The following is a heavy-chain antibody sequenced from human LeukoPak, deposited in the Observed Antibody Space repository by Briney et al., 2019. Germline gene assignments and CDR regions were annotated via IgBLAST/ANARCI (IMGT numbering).Heavy chain of an antibody. V-gene: IGHV3-33*06. J-gene: IGHJ3*02. CDR1: GFTFSSYG. CDR2: IWYDGSNK. CDR3: AKVGGYYVGVAFDI. D-gene: IGHD3-16*01. Sequence: GGSLRLSCAASGFTFSSYGMHWVRQAPGKGLEWVAVIWYDGSNKYYADSVKGRFTISRDNSKNPLYLQMNSLRAEDTAVYYCAKVGGYYVGVAFDIWAKGQWSPSLQ.